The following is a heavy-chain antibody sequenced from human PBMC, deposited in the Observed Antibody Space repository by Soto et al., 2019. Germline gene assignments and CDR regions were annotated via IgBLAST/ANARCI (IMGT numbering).Heavy chain of an antibody. CDR3: ARETMVRGPLDY. CDR1: GFTFSSYG. Sequence: QVQLVESGGGVVQPGRSLRLSCAASGFTFSSYGMHRVRQAPGKGLEWVAVIWYDGSNKYYADSVKGRFTISRDNSKNTLYLQMNSLRAEDTAVYYCARETMVRGPLDYWGQGTLVTVSS. CDR2: IWYDGSNK. J-gene: IGHJ4*02. V-gene: IGHV3-33*01. D-gene: IGHD3-10*01.